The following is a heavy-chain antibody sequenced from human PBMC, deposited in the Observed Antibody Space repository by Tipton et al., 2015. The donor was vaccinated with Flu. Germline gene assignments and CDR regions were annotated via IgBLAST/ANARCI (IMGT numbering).Heavy chain of an antibody. V-gene: IGHV4-39*07. CDR2: IYYSGST. J-gene: IGHJ4*02. Sequence: LRLSCTVSGGSISSSSYYWGWIRQPPGKGLEWIGSIYYSGSTYYNPSLKSRVTISVDTSKNQFSLKLSPETAADTAVYYCARDTIFGVAHWGQGTLVTVSS. CDR1: GGSISSSSYY. D-gene: IGHD3-3*01. CDR3: ARDTIFGVAH.